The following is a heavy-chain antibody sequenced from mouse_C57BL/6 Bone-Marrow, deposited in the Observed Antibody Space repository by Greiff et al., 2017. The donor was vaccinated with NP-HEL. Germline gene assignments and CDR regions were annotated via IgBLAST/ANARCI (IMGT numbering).Heavy chain of an antibody. CDR2: IDPETGGT. V-gene: IGHV1-15*01. D-gene: IGHD2-1*01. CDR1: GYTFTDYE. CDR3: Y. J-gene: IGHJ3*01. Sequence: VQLQQSGAELVRPGASVTLSCKASGYTFTDYEMHWVKQTPVHGLEWIGAIDPETGGTAYNQKFKGKAILTADKSSSTATAVYYCTRGGGNYAWFAYWGQGTLVTVSA.